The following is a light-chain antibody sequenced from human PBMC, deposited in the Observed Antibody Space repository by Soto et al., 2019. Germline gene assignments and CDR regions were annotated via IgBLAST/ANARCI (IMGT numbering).Light chain of an antibody. CDR3: QQYFSYPLT. J-gene: IGKJ4*01. CDR2: DVS. V-gene: IGKV1-5*01. CDR1: QSPGTW. Sequence: DIPMTQSPSTLSASVGDRVIITCRASQSPGTWMAWYQQKPGTVPVLLIYDVSKLESGVPSRFSGRASGTEFALTITSRQPDDFATYYCQQYFSYPLTVGGETKEDIK.